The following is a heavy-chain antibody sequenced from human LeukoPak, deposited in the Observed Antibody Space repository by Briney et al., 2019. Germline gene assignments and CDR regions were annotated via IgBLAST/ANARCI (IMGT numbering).Heavy chain of an antibody. CDR2: IYYSGST. CDR1: GGSISSSSYY. Sequence: SETLSLTCTVSGGSISSSSYYWGWIRQPPGKGLEWIGSIYYSGSTYYNPSLKSRVTISVDTSENQFSLKLSSVTAADTAVYYCARGRYSSRPFDYWGQGTLVTVSS. CDR3: ARGRYSSRPFDY. J-gene: IGHJ4*02. V-gene: IGHV4-39*07. D-gene: IGHD6-13*01.